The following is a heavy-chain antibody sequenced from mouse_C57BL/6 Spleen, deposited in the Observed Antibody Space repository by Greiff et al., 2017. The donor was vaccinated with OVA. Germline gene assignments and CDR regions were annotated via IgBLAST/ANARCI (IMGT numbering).Heavy chain of an antibody. CDR3: ATIYDGYLAWFAY. J-gene: IGHJ3*01. V-gene: IGHV2-9-1*01. D-gene: IGHD2-3*01. Sequence: VKLMESGPGLVAPSQSLSITCTVSGFSLTSYAISWVRQPPGKGLEWLGVIWTGGGTNYNSALKSRLSISKDNSKSQVFLKMNSLQTDDTARYYCATIYDGYLAWFAYWGQGTLVTVSA. CDR2: IWTGGGT. CDR1: GFSLTSYA.